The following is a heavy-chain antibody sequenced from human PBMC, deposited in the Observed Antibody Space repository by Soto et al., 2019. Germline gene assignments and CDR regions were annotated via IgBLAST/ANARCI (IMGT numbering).Heavy chain of an antibody. CDR3: AGAIGYSYGSFDY. V-gene: IGHV1-69*13. CDR1: GGTFSSYA. Sequence: SVKVSCTASGGTFSSYAISWVRQAPGQGLEWMGGIIPIFGTANYAQKFQGRVTITADESTSTAYMELSSLRSEDTAVYYCAGAIGYSYGSFDYWGQGTLVTVSS. D-gene: IGHD5-18*01. CDR2: IIPIFGTA. J-gene: IGHJ4*02.